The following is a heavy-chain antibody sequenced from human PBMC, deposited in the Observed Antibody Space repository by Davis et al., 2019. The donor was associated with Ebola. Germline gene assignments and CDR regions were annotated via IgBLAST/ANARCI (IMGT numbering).Heavy chain of an antibody. J-gene: IGHJ3*02. CDR1: GYSFTNYW. Sequence: GESLKISCQGFGYSFTNYWIGWVRRMPGKGLEWMGFIHPGDSETRYSPSFQGQVTISADKSTKTAFLQWSSLKASDTAMYYCASLRRTITGMDDSFDIWGQGTMVTVSS. V-gene: IGHV5-51*01. CDR2: IHPGDSET. D-gene: IGHD2-8*02. CDR3: ASLRRTITGMDDSFDI.